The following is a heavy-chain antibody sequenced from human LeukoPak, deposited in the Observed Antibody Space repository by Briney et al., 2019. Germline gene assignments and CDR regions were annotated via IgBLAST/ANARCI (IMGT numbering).Heavy chain of an antibody. CDR3: ARGGSVTTDSDFDF. CDR1: SGSISSYY. CDR2: ISYSGST. V-gene: IGHV4-59*08. D-gene: IGHD4-17*01. Sequence: SETLSLTCTVSSGSISSYYWSWIRQPPGKGLEWIGYISYSGSTNYNPSLKSRVTMSVDTSKNQFSLKLSSVTAVDTAVYYCARGGSVTTDSDFDFWGQGTRVTVSS. J-gene: IGHJ4*02.